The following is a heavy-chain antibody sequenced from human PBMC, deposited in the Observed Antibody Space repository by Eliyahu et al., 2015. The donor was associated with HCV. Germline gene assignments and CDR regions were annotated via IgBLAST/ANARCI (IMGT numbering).Heavy chain of an antibody. CDR1: GGSFSGXD. CDR2: INHSGST. D-gene: IGHD5-12*01. Sequence: QVQLQQWGAGLLKPSETLSLTCGVSGGSFSGXDWSWIRQPPGKGLEWIGKINHSGSTNYNPSLKSRVTISGDTSKNQFSLKLNSVTAADTAVYYCARGGGVATRKGGSGDLDYWGQGTLVTVSS. V-gene: IGHV4-34*02. J-gene: IGHJ4*02. CDR3: ARGGGVATRKGGSGDLDY.